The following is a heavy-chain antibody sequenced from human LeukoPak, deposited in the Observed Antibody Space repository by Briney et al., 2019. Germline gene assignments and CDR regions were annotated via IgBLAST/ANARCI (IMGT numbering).Heavy chain of an antibody. Sequence: SETLSLTCAVYGGSFSGYYWSWIRQPPGKGLEWIGEINHSGSTNYNPSLKSRVTISVDTSKNQFSLKLSSVTAADTAVYYCARVGYGDYVSDYWGQGTLVTVSS. V-gene: IGHV4-34*01. CDR2: INHSGST. D-gene: IGHD4-17*01. J-gene: IGHJ4*02. CDR1: GGSFSGYY. CDR3: ARVGYGDYVSDY.